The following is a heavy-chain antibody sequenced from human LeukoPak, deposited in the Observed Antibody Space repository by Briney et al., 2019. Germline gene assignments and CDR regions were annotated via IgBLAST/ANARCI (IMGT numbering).Heavy chain of an antibody. Sequence: SETLSLTFAVSGGSISSGGYSWSWIRHPPGKGLEWIGYIYHSGSTYYNPSLKSRVTISVDRSKNQFSLKLSSVTAADTAVYYCARQMGQQLIFDYWGQGTLVTVSS. CDR1: GGSISSGGYS. V-gene: IGHV4-30-2*01. D-gene: IGHD6-13*01. CDR2: IYHSGST. J-gene: IGHJ4*02. CDR3: ARQMGQQLIFDY.